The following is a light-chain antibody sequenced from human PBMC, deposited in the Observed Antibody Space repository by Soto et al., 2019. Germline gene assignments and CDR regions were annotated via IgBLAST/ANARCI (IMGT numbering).Light chain of an antibody. J-gene: IGLJ3*02. CDR3: CSHAGSRV. V-gene: IGLV2-23*01. CDR2: EGS. CDR1: SSDVGSYNL. Sequence: QSALTQPASVSGSPGQSITISCTGTSSDVGSYNLVSWYQQHPGKAPKLMIYEGSKRPSGVSHRFSGSKSGNTASLTLSGLQAEDDADYYCCSHAGSRVFGVGTQLTVL.